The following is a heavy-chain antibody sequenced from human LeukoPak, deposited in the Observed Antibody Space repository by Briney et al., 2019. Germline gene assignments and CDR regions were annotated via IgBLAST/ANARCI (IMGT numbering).Heavy chain of an antibody. CDR1: GFTFSSYW. V-gene: IGHV3-74*01. J-gene: IGHJ3*02. D-gene: IGHD6-13*01. Sequence: PGGSLRLSCAASGFTFSSYWMHWVRQAPGKGLVWVSRINSDGSSTSYADSVKGRFTISRDNSKNTLYLPMNSLRAEDTAVYYCAKAGSWTDAFDIWGQGTMVTVSS. CDR3: AKAGSWTDAFDI. CDR2: INSDGSST.